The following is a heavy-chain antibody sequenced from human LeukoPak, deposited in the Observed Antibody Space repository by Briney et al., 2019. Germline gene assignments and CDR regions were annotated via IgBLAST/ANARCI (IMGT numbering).Heavy chain of an antibody. CDR2: ITARADST. Sequence: GGSLRLSCAASGFTFSNYAMSWVRQAPGKGLEWVSGITARADSTYYADSVKGRVTISRDDSKNTLFLQLNSLRAEDAAVYYCAKTYMWSIDAFHIWGQGTMVTVSS. CDR3: AKTYMWSIDAFHI. V-gene: IGHV3-23*01. J-gene: IGHJ3*02. D-gene: IGHD2-8*02. CDR1: GFTFSNYA.